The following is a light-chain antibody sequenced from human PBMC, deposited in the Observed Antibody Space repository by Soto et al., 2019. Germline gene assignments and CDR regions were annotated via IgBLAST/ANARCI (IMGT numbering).Light chain of an antibody. J-gene: IGKJ1*01. CDR3: QQYGSSGT. CDR1: QTVTTNY. Sequence: ETVLTQSPGPLSLSPGETATLSCRASQTVTTNYLAWYQQKPDQAPRLLIYGASNRATGIPDRFSGSGSGTDFTLTISRLEPEDFAVYYCQQYGSSGTLGQGTKVDIK. V-gene: IGKV3-20*01. CDR2: GAS.